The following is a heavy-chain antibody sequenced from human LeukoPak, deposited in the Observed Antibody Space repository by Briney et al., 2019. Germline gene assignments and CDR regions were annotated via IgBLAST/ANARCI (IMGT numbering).Heavy chain of an antibody. Sequence: GGSLGLSCAASGFTFSSYAMSWVRQAPGKGLEWVSAISGSGGSTYYADSVKGRFTISRDNSKNTLYLQMNSLRAEDTAVYYCAKDVVVAAFGICDYWGQGTLVTVSS. CDR2: ISGSGGST. CDR3: AKDVVVAAFGICDY. V-gene: IGHV3-23*01. CDR1: GFTFSSYA. D-gene: IGHD2-15*01. J-gene: IGHJ4*02.